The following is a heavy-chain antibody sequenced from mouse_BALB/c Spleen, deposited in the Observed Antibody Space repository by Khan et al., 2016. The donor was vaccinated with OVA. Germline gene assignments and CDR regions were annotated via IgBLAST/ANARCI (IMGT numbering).Heavy chain of an antibody. D-gene: IGHD1-3*01. CDR2: IWAGGST. V-gene: IGHV2-9*02. J-gene: IGHJ2*01. Sequence: QMQLKESGPGLVAPSQSLSLTCTVSGFSLTSDGAHWVRQPPGKGLEWLGVIWAGGSTTYNSAPMSRLSISKDNSKSQVFLKMTGLQTEATAMYYCARLEDIWGQGTTLTVSS. CDR3: ARLEDI. CDR1: GFSLTSDG.